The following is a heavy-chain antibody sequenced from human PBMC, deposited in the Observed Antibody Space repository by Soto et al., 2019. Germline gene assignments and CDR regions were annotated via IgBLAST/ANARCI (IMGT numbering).Heavy chain of an antibody. V-gene: IGHV3-30*18. CDR1: GFTFSSYG. CDR2: ISYDGSNK. D-gene: IGHD1-26*01. J-gene: IGHJ1*01. Sequence: QVQLVESGGGVVQPGRSLRLSCAASGFTFSSYGMHWVRQAPGKGLEWVAVISYDGSNKYYADSVKGRFTISRDNSKNTLYLLMKSRRAEDKAVDCCAKESFYLCTRNLRYFQHLGPGTLVTGS. CDR3: AKESFYLCTRNLRYFQH.